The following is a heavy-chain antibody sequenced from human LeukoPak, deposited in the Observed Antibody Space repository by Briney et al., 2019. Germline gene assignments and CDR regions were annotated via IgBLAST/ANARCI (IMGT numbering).Heavy chain of an antibody. CDR3: AGGGSPHI. D-gene: IGHD1-26*01. Sequence: PSETLSLTCTVSGGSISNDFLTWVRQPAGKALEWIGRLYTSGSTTYNPSLKSRVTMSPDTSMTQFSLKLKSVTAADTAVYYCAGGGSPHIWGQGTMVTVSS. CDR2: LYTSGST. CDR1: GGSISNDF. V-gene: IGHV4-4*07. J-gene: IGHJ3*02.